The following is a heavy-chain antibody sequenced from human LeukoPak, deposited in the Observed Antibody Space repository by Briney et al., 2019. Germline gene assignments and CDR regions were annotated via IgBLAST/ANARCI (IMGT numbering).Heavy chain of an antibody. J-gene: IGHJ4*02. V-gene: IGHV3-30*03. CDR2: ISYDGSNK. D-gene: IGHD4-23*01. CDR1: GFTFSSYG. Sequence: GTSLRLSCADSGFTFSSYGMHWVRQAPGKGLEWVAGISYDGSNKYYTDSLKGRFTISRDNSKNTLLLQMNSLRAEDTAVYYCATGRSAVTQPTSVRSQFDYWGQGTLVAVSS. CDR3: ATGRSAVTQPTSVRSQFDY.